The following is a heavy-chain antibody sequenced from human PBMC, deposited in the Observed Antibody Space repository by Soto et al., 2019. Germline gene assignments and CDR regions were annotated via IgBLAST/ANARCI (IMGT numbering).Heavy chain of an antibody. CDR2: IKSKSDGGTT. J-gene: IGHJ6*02. CDR1: GITFSKAW. CDR3: TTNFYSDHGMDV. V-gene: IGHV3-15*01. D-gene: IGHD4-17*01. Sequence: EVPLVESGGGLVKPGGSLRLSCAASGITFSKAWMNWVRQSPGKGLEWVGRIKSKSDGGTTAYAAPVKGRFTISRDDSKNKLCLQMNSLKTEDTAVYYCTTNFYSDHGMDVWGQGTTVTVSS.